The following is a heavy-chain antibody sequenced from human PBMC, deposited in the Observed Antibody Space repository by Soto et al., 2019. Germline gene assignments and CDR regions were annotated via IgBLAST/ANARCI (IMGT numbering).Heavy chain of an antibody. J-gene: IGHJ6*02. Sequence: HVQVMQSGAEVKEPGSSLKVSCTASGGTFSRQTISWVRLAAGQGLEWMGRTIPILGITNYAQNFQGRLTLTADTSTRTASMELSSLRSEDTAVYYCAISTYDNKFYYYGMDVWGQGTTVTVSS. CDR2: TIPILGIT. V-gene: IGHV1-69*02. D-gene: IGHD3-22*01. CDR1: GGTFSRQT. CDR3: AISTYDNKFYYYGMDV.